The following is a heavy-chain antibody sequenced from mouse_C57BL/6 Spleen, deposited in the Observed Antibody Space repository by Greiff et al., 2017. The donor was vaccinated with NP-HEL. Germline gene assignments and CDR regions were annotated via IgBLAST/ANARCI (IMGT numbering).Heavy chain of an antibody. CDR1: GFTFSSYA. CDR3: ARDRHYYGSSYPYYFDY. V-gene: IGHV5-4*01. CDR2: ISDGGSYT. J-gene: IGHJ2*01. Sequence: EVQGVESGGGLVKPGGSLKLSCAASGFTFSSYAMSWVRQTPEKRLEWVATISDGGSYTYYPDNVKGRFTISRDNAKNNLYLQMSHLKSEDTAMYYCARDRHYYGSSYPYYFDYWGQGTTLTVSS. D-gene: IGHD1-1*01.